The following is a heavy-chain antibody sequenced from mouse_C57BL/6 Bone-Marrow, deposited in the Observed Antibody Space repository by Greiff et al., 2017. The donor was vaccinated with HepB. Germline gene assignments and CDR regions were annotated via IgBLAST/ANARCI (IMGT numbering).Heavy chain of an antibody. CDR3: ARGDYSNYHPYYFDY. CDR1: GYTFTSYW. CDR2: IDPSDSYT. J-gene: IGHJ2*01. Sequence: VQLQQSGAELVRPGTSVKLSCKASGYTFTSYWMHWVKQRPGQGLEWIGVIDPSDSYTNYNQKFKGKATLTVDTSSSTAYMQLSSLTSEDSAVYYCARGDYSNYHPYYFDYWGQGTTLTVSS. D-gene: IGHD2-5*01. V-gene: IGHV1-59*01.